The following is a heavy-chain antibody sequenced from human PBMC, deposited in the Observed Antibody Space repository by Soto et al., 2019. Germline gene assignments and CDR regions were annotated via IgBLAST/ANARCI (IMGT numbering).Heavy chain of an antibody. Sequence: SETLSLTCAVYGGSFSGYYWSWIRQPPGKGLELIGEINHSGSTNYNPSLKSRVTISVDTSKNQFSLKLSSVTAADTAVYYCARRVGDGGGYYDFWSGYYYFDYWGQGTLVTVSS. CDR1: GGSFSGYY. J-gene: IGHJ4*02. CDR2: INHSGST. CDR3: ARRVGDGGGYYDFWSGYYYFDY. D-gene: IGHD3-3*01. V-gene: IGHV4-34*01.